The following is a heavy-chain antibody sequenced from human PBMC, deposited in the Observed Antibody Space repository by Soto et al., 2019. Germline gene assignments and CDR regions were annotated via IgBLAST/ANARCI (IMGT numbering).Heavy chain of an antibody. J-gene: IGHJ4*02. CDR1: GFTFSSYA. V-gene: IGHV3-30-3*01. Sequence: QVQLVESGGGVVQPGRSLRLSCAASGFTFSSYAMHWVRQAPGKGLEWVAVISYDGSNKYYADSVKGRFTISRDNSKNTLYLQMNSMRAEDTAVYYCARDPSPYYGSGRFDYWGQGTLVTVSS. CDR3: ARDPSPYYGSGRFDY. D-gene: IGHD3-10*01. CDR2: ISYDGSNK.